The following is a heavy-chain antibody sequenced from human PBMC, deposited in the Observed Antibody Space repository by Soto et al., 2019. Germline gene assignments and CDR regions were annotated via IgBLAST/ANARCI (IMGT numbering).Heavy chain of an antibody. CDR1: GFTFSSYG. D-gene: IGHD3-3*02. V-gene: IGHV3-33*01. J-gene: IGHJ4*02. CDR3: AGSPWLAFSFMDY. Sequence: GGSLRLSCAASGFTFSSYGMHWVRQAPGKGLEWVAVIWYDGSNKYYADSVKGRFTISRDNSKNTLYLQMNSLRAEDTAVYYCAGSPWLAFSFMDYWGQGTLVTVSS. CDR2: IWYDGSNK.